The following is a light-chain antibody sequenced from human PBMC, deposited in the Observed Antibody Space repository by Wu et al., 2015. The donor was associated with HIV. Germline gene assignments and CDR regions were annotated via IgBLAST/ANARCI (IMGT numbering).Light chain of an antibody. CDR2: GAS. V-gene: IGKV3-15*01. CDR1: QSVSSN. J-gene: IGKJ2*01. CDR3: QQYNDWPYT. Sequence: EIVMTQSPATLSVSPGERATLSCRASQSVSSNLAWYQQKPGQAPRLLIYGASTRATGVPARFSGSGSGTEFTLTIDYIHSEDFAVYYCQQYNDWPYTFGQGTKLEIK.